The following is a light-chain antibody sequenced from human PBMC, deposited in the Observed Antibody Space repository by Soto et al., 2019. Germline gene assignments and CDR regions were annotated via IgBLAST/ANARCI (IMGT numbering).Light chain of an antibody. CDR1: QSVSSD. CDR2: GAS. V-gene: IGKV3-15*01. J-gene: IGKJ1*01. CDR3: QQYDNWPQT. Sequence: EIVMTQSPATLSVSPGERATLSCRASQSVSSDLACYQHKPGQAPRLLIYGASTRATGIPARFSGRGSGTEFTLTISSLQSVDFAVYYCQQYDNWPQTFGQGTKVEIK.